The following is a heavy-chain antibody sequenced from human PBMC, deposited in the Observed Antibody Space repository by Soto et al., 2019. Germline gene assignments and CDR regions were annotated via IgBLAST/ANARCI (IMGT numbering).Heavy chain of an antibody. CDR1: GGSFSGYY. J-gene: IGHJ4*02. CDR2: INHSGRT. Sequence: SETLSLTCAVYGGSFSGYYWSWIRQPPGKGLEWIGEINHSGRTNYNPSLKSRVTISVDTSKNQFSLKLSSVTAADTAVYYCARERGPTWGYRSTDYYFDYWGQGTLVTVS. CDR3: ARERGPTWGYRSTDYYFDY. D-gene: IGHD6-13*01. V-gene: IGHV4-34*01.